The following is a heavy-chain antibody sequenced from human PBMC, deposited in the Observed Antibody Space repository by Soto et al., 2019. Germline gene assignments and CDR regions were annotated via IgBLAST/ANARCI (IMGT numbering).Heavy chain of an antibody. CDR1: GFTFSIYA. CDR2: ISGSGGST. CDR3: AKDPSPAAIGNWFDP. J-gene: IGHJ5*02. V-gene: IGHV3-23*01. Sequence: GGSLRLSCAASGFTFSIYAMSWVLQAPWKGLEWVSAISGSGGSTYYADSVKGRFTISRDNSKNTLYLQMNSLRAEDTAVYYCAKDPSPAAIGNWFDPWGQGTLVTVSS. D-gene: IGHD2-2*01.